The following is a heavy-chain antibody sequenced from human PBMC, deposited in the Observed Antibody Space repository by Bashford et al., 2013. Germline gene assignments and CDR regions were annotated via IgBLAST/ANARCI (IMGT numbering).Heavy chain of an antibody. D-gene: IGHD7-27*01. Sequence: GSLRLSCAASGFTFSSYSMNWVRQAPGKGLEWVSSISSSSSYIYYADSVKGRFTISRDNAKNTLYLQLNSLRVEDTAVYFCAKLETGDSNFYSSMDVWGQGTTVTVSS. CDR3: AKLETGDSNFYSSMDV. V-gene: IGHV3-21*04. CDR1: GFTFSSYS. CDR2: ISSSSSYI. J-gene: IGHJ6*02.